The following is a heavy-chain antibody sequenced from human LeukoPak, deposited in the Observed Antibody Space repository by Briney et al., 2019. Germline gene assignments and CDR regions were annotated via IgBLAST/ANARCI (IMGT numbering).Heavy chain of an antibody. D-gene: IGHD3-22*01. CDR3: ANHRLAFFYDSSGSPATYFDS. CDR1: GFTLSSYA. J-gene: IGHJ4*02. CDR2: NSGSGDSK. Sequence: GGSLRLSCAASGFTLSSYAMSWVRQTPGKALEWVSANSGSGDSKYDADSVKGRFTISRDNSKNTLYLQMNSLRAEDTAVYYCANHRLAFFYDSSGSPATYFDSWGQGTWVSVSS. V-gene: IGHV3-23*01.